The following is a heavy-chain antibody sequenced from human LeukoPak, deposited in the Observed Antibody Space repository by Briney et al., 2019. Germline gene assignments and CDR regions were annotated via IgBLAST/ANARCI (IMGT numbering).Heavy chain of an antibody. J-gene: IGHJ4*02. Sequence: SETLSLTCTVSRGSISGSIRSYYWSWLRQPPGKGLEWIGYISSSGSVNDNPSPRSRVTISVDTSKNQFFLNLSSVSAADTAVYYCARIPLGYSGAYYFDYWGQGTLVTVSP. V-gene: IGHV4-4*09. CDR1: RGSISGSIRSYY. D-gene: IGHD5-12*01. CDR2: ISSSGSV. CDR3: ARIPLGYSGAYYFDY.